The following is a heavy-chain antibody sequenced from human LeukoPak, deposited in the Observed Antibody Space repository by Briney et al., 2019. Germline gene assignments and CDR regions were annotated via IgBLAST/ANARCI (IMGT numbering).Heavy chain of an antibody. V-gene: IGHV5-51*01. CDR3: ARLQQHDGFQH. J-gene: IGHJ1*01. CDR1: GNSFTTYW. CDR2: IYPDDSDT. D-gene: IGHD6-13*01. Sequence: GESPKISCKGSGNSFTTYWIGWVRQMPGKGLEWMGIIYPDDSDTRYSPSFQGQVTISAGKSSSTAYLQWSGLKASDSAMYYCARLQQHDGFQHWGQGTLVIVSS.